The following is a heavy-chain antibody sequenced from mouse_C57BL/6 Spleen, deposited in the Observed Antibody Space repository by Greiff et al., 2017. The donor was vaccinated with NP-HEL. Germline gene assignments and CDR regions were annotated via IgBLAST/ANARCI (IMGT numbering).Heavy chain of an antibody. CDR3: ARDWSNYAMDY. J-gene: IGHJ4*01. CDR2: ISDGGSYT. D-gene: IGHD5-1*01. CDR1: GFTFSSYA. V-gene: IGHV5-4*01. Sequence: EVQGVESGGGLVKPGGSLKLSCAASGFTFSSYAMSWVRQTPEKRLEWVATISDGGSYTYYPDNVKGRFTISRDNAKNNLYLQMSHLKSEDTAMYYCARDWSNYAMDYWGQGTSVTVSS.